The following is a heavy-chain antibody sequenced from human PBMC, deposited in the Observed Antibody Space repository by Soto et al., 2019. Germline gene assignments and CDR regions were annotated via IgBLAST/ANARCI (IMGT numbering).Heavy chain of an antibody. D-gene: IGHD6-13*01. J-gene: IGHJ6*02. CDR1: GGSISSNNW. CDR3: ASQLLPPEYYYGLDV. Sequence: SETLSLTCAVSGGSISSNNWWSWVRQPPGKGLEWIGEIYHTGSTNYNPSLKSRVTISVDKSKNQFSLKLSSVTAADTAVYYCASQLLPPEYYYGLDVRSQRTTVTVS. CDR2: IYHTGST. V-gene: IGHV4-4*02.